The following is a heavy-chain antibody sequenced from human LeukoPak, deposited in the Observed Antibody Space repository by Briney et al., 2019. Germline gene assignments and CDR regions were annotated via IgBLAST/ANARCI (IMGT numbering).Heavy chain of an antibody. CDR1: GGSISSRNYY. CDR3: ARQVGDFWSGYYPYNWFDP. D-gene: IGHD3-3*01. Sequence: SETLSLTCTVSGGSISSRNYYWGWIRQPPGKGLEWIGSIYYSGSTYYNPSLKSRVTISVDTSKNQFSLKLSSVTAADTAVYYCARQVGDFWSGYYPYNWFDPWGQGTLATVSS. J-gene: IGHJ5*02. V-gene: IGHV4-39*01. CDR2: IYYSGST.